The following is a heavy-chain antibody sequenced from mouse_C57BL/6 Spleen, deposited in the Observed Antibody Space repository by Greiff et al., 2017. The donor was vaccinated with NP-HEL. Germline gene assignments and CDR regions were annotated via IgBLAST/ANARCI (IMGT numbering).Heavy chain of an antibody. CDR3: ARPLYAMDY. Sequence: EVKLVESGGGLMKPGGSLKLSCAASGFTFSDYGMHWVRQAPEKGLEWVAYISSGSSTIYYADTVKGRFTISRDNAKSTLFLQMTSLRSEDTAMYYCARPLYAMDYWGQGTSVTVSS. CDR1: GFTFSDYG. V-gene: IGHV5-17*01. J-gene: IGHJ4*01. CDR2: ISSGSSTI.